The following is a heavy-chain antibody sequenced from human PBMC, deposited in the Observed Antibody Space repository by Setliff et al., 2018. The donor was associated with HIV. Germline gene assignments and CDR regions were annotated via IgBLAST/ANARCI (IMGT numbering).Heavy chain of an antibody. V-gene: IGHV4-4*09. Sequence: PSETLSLTCTISGGSISSYYWSWIRQPPGKGLEWIGNIHSSGSTNYNPSLKSRVTMSLDTSKNQFSLKLSSVTAADTAVYYCARSSSSWSGWFDPWGQGTLVTVSS. D-gene: IGHD6-13*01. CDR2: IHSSGST. CDR3: ARSSSSWSGWFDP. J-gene: IGHJ5*02. CDR1: GGSISSYY.